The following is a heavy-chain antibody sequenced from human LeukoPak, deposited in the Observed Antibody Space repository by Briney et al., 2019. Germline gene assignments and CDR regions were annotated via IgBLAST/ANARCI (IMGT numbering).Heavy chain of an antibody. J-gene: IGHJ4*02. CDR1: GFTFSTYS. V-gene: IGHV3-23*01. Sequence: PGGSLRLSRAASGFTFSTYSVNWVRQAPGKGLEWVSAISGAGSGTYYADFVKGRFSISRDNSKNTLYLQMNSLRAEDTAAYYCAKGTERYREVSSFDSWGQGTLVTVSS. CDR3: AKGTERYREVSSFDS. D-gene: IGHD3-10*01. CDR2: ISGAGSGT.